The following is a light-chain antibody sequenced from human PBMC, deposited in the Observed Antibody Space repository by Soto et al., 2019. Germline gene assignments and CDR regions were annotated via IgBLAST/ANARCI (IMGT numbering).Light chain of an antibody. V-gene: IGKV2-28*01. Sequence: IVMTQSPSFLPVTPGERASISCRSSQSILGSDGCNYVDWYLQKPGQSPQLLIYLGSSRACGVPGRFSGSGSGTDFTLAISRVEAEDFGTYYCLQDLRYPPTFGPGTKVDIK. CDR3: LQDLRYPPT. CDR2: LGS. CDR1: QSILGSDGCNY. J-gene: IGKJ3*01.